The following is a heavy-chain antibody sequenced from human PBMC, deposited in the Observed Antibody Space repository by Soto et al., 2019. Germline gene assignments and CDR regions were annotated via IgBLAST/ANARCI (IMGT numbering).Heavy chain of an antibody. J-gene: IGHJ3*02. D-gene: IGHD1-26*01. V-gene: IGHV1-2*04. CDR1: GYTFTGYY. Sequence: ASVKVSCKASGYTFTGYYMHWVRQAPGQGLEWMGWINPNSGGTNYAQKFQGWVTMTRDTSISTAYMELSRLRSDDTAVYYCARKALGELLLDLYAFDIWGKGTMGAV. CDR3: ARKALGELLLDLYAFDI. CDR2: INPNSGGT.